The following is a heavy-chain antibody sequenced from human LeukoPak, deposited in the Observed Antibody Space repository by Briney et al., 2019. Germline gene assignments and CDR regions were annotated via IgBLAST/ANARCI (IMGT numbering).Heavy chain of an antibody. J-gene: IGHJ4*02. Sequence: SETLSLTCSVSGGSISSYDWSWIRQPPGKGLEWIGYIYYSGSTNYNPSLKSRVTISVDTSKNQFSLKLSSVTAADTAMYYCARIASSMWNASFDYWGQGTLVTVSS. CDR1: GGSISSYD. CDR2: IYYSGST. CDR3: ARIASSMWNASFDY. V-gene: IGHV4-59*01. D-gene: IGHD6-13*01.